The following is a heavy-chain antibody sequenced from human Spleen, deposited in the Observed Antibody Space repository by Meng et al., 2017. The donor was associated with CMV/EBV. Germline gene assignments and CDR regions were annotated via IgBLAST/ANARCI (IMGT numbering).Heavy chain of an antibody. Sequence: FTFSSYWMPWVRQAPGKGLVWVSRTNSDGSITTYADSVKGRFTISRDNAKNTLYLQMNSLKAEDTAVYYCVRVESFYDFWTGYYFDYWGQGALVTVSS. V-gene: IGHV3-74*01. J-gene: IGHJ4*02. CDR1: FTFSSYW. CDR2: TNSDGSIT. CDR3: VRVESFYDFWTGYYFDY. D-gene: IGHD3-3*01.